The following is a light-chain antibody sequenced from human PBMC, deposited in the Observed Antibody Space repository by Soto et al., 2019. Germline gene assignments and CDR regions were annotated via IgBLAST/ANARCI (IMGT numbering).Light chain of an antibody. J-gene: IGKJ2*01. CDR2: TTS. V-gene: IGKV1-39*01. CDR1: QSISNY. Sequence: DIQMTQSPSSLSASVGVRVTITCRASQSISNYLNWYQQKPGKAPKLLIYTTSNLQCGVPSRFSGSGSGTDCTLTISSLQPEDFATYYCQQSHSTPPYTFGQGTKREIK. CDR3: QQSHSTPPYT.